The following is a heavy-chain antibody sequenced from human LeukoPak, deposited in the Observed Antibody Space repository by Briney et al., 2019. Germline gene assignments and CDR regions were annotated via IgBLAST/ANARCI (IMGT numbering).Heavy chain of an antibody. J-gene: IGHJ4*02. V-gene: IGHV3-7*01. Sequence: GGSLRLSCAASGFSFSTYWMNWVRQPPGKGLEWVANIMRDGSEKYYVDSVTGRFTMSRDNAKSSLYLQMNSLRAEDTAVYYCARDPSRGYSYGYADYWGQGSLVIVSS. CDR1: GFSFSTYW. CDR3: ARDPSRGYSYGYADY. CDR2: IMRDGSEK. D-gene: IGHD5-18*01.